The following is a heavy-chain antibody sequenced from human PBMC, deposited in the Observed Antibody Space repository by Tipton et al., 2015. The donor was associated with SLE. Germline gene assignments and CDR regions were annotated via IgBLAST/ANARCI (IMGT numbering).Heavy chain of an antibody. Sequence: TLSLTCTVSGGSISSGGYYWSWIRHPPGKGLEWIGEIIQRGSTNYNPSLKRRVTISVDTSKNQFSLKLTSVTAADTAVYYCAAPRRYYGSGSLGYWGQGTLVTVSS. D-gene: IGHD3-10*01. CDR1: GGSISSGGYY. CDR2: IIQRGST. V-gene: IGHV4-34*12. CDR3: AAPRRYYGSGSLGY. J-gene: IGHJ4*02.